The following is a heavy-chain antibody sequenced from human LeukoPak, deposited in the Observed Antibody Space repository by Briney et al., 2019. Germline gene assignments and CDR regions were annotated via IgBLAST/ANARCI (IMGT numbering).Heavy chain of an antibody. J-gene: IGHJ5*02. CDR2: IYYSGST. D-gene: IGHD6-19*01. Sequence: SETLSLTCTVSGGSISSGGYYWSWIRQHPGKGLEWIGYIYYSGSTYYNPSLKSRVTISVDTSRNQFSLSLSSVTAADTAVYYCARHPLTVAGFFGNWFDPWGQGTLVTVSS. CDR1: GGSISSGGYY. CDR3: ARHPLTVAGFFGNWFDP. V-gene: IGHV4-31*03.